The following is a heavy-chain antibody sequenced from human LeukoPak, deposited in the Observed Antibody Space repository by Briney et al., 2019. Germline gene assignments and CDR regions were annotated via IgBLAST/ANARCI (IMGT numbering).Heavy chain of an antibody. CDR1: GFTFSSHR. Sequence: GGSLRLSCAASGFTFSSHRMSWVRQAPGKGLEWVANIKKDGSEKYYVDSVKGRFTISRDNAKNSLYLQMNSLRAEDTAVYYCARESIAAWDWGQGTLVTVSS. J-gene: IGHJ4*02. V-gene: IGHV3-7*01. CDR2: IKKDGSEK. CDR3: ARESIAAWD. D-gene: IGHD6-6*01.